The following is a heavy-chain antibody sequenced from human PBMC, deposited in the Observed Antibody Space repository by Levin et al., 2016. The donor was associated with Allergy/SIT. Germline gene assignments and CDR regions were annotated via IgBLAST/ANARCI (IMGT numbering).Heavy chain of an antibody. J-gene: IGHJ4*02. D-gene: IGHD1-26*01. CDR3: ARHSYTATSPSDF. CDR2: VHYTGRT. Sequence: SETLSLTCSVSGGSISPPNHYWGWFRQPPGKGLEWIGTVHYTGRTDYKPSLNGRVSISVDTSKKQFSLELNSVTAADTAVYYCARHSYTATSPSDFWGQGTLVTVSS. CDR1: GGSISPPNHY. V-gene: IGHV4-39*01.